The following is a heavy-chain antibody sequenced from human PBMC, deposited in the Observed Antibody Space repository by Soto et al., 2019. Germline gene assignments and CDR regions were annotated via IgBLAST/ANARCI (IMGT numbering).Heavy chain of an antibody. CDR2: ISYDGSNK. V-gene: IGHV3-30*03. Sequence: QVQLVESGGGVVQPGRSLRLSCAASGFTFSSYGMHWVRQAPGKGLERVAVISYDGSNKYYADSVKGRFTISRDNSKNTLYLQMNSLRAEDTAVYYCASLTGTTSSFDYWGQGTLVTVSS. D-gene: IGHD1-20*01. CDR3: ASLTGTTSSFDY. J-gene: IGHJ4*02. CDR1: GFTFSSYG.